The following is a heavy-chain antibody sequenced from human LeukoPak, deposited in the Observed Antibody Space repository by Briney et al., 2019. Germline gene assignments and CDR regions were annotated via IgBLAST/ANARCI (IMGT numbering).Heavy chain of an antibody. J-gene: IGHJ4*02. V-gene: IGHV3-74*01. CDR2: ISPDGSST. Sequence: PGGSLRLSCAASGFTFSSYEMNWVRQAPGEGLVWVSRISPDGSSTSYGDSVKGRFTISRDNAKNTVYLQMNSLRAEDTAVYYCIRSRSGSYGYFDYWGQGTLVTVSS. CDR1: GFTFSSYE. CDR3: IRSRSGSYGYFDY. D-gene: IGHD3-10*01.